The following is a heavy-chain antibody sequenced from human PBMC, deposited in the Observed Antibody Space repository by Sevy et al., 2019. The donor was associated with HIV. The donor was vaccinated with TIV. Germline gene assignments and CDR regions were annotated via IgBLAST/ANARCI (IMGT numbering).Heavy chain of an antibody. V-gene: IGHV1-18*01. CDR1: GYTFTSYG. Sequence: ASVKVSCKASGYTFTSYGISWVRQAPGQGLEWMGWISAYNGNTNYAQKLQGRVTMTTDTSTSTAYMELRSMRSDDTAEYDCARDNHDYTGRPGWFDPWGQGTLVTVSS. J-gene: IGHJ5*02. CDR3: ARDNHDYTGRPGWFDP. CDR2: ISAYNGNT. D-gene: IGHD4-4*01.